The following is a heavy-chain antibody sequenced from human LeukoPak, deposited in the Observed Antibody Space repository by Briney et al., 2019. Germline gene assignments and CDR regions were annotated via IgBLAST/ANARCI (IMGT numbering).Heavy chain of an antibody. V-gene: IGHV4-61*02. D-gene: IGHD3-22*01. CDR3: ARVTTGGYYNS. CDR1: GGSISSGSYY. CDR2: IYTSGST. J-gene: IGHJ4*02. Sequence: QASETLSLTCTVSGGSISSGSYYWSWIRQPAGKGLEWIGRIYTSGSTNYNPSLKSRVTISLDTSENHFSLKLSSVTAADTAVYYCARVTTGGYYNSWGQGTLVTVSS.